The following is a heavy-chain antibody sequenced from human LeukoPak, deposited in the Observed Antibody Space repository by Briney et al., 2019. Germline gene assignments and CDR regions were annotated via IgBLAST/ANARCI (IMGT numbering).Heavy chain of an antibody. Sequence: GGSLRLSCAASGFTFSDFSMNWVRQAPGKGLEDIAYINANSKTIWYADSEKGRFTISRDNSRNTLSLQMISLRAEDTAVYYCARDQVSYYFDYWGQGTLVTVSS. CDR3: ARDQVSYYFDY. CDR2: INANSKTI. J-gene: IGHJ4*02. CDR1: GFTFSDFS. V-gene: IGHV3-48*01.